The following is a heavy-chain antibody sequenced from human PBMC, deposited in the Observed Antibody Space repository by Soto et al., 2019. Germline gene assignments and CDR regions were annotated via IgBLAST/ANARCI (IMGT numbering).Heavy chain of an antibody. J-gene: IGHJ4*02. V-gene: IGHV4-59*01. CDR1: SGSISTYY. D-gene: IGHD4-17*01. CDR3: ARLSTTVTTWLDY. CDR2: IYYSGST. Sequence: PSETLSLTCTVSSGSISTYYWSWIRQPPGKGLEWIGYIYYSGSTNYNPSLKSRVTISVDTSKNQFSLKLSSVTAADTAVYYCARLSTTVTTWLDYWGQGTLVTVSS.